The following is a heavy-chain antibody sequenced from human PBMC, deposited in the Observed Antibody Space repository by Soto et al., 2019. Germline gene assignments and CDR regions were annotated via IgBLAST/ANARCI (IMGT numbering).Heavy chain of an antibody. D-gene: IGHD5-12*01. CDR2: IFYSGST. CDR3: ARYGGYEGLRFDP. V-gene: IGHV4-30-4*01. J-gene: IGHJ5*02. Sequence: QVQLQESGPGLVKPSQTLSLTCTVSGGSISSGDYYWSWIRQPPGKGLEWIGYIFYSGSTYYNPSTKSRVTISVDTSKNQFSLKLSSVTAADTGVYYCARYGGYEGLRFDPWGQGTLVTVSS. CDR1: GGSISSGDYY.